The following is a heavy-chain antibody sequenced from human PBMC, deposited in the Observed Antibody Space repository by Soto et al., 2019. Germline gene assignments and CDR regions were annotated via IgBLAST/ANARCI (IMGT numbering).Heavy chain of an antibody. CDR3: ARYYRGYVFDY. Sequence: XXTLSLTCTLSSSSISSYYWNWIRQPPGKGLEWIGXIYYSXSTNYNPSLKXXVPIPVDXXKNQFSLKLSSVTAADTAVYYCARYYRGYVFDYWGQGTLVTVSS. CDR2: IYYSXST. D-gene: IGHD5-12*01. J-gene: IGHJ4*02. V-gene: IGHV4-59*01. CDR1: SSSISSYY.